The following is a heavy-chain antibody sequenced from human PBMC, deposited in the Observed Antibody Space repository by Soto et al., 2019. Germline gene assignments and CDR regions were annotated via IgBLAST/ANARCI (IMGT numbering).Heavy chain of an antibody. CDR1: GYTFTSYG. J-gene: IGHJ5*02. V-gene: IGHV1-18*01. D-gene: IGHD1-26*01. CDR2: ISAYNGNT. Sequence: ASVKVSCKASGYTFTSYGISWVRQAPGQGLEWMGWISAYNGNTNYAQKLQGRVTMTTDTSTSTAYMELRSLRSDDTAVYYCAREGVGVTIALGVNWFDPWGQGTLVTVSS. CDR3: AREGVGVTIALGVNWFDP.